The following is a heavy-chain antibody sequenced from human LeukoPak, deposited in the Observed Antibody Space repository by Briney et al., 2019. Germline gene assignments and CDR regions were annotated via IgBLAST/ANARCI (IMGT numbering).Heavy chain of an antibody. CDR3: ARGGALNWFDP. V-gene: IGHV4-4*07. Sequence: EWICRIYTSATTNYNPSLKSRVTMSVDTSKNQFSLKLSSVTAADTAVYYCARGGALNWFDPWGQGTLVTASS. J-gene: IGHJ5*02. CDR2: IYTSATT. D-gene: IGHD3-16*01.